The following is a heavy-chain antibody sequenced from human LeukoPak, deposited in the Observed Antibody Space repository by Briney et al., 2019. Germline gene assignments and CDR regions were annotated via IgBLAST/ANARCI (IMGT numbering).Heavy chain of an antibody. D-gene: IGHD1-26*01. CDR1: GFTFSSYS. CDR2: IRYDGSNK. V-gene: IGHV3-30*02. Sequence: GGSLRLSCAASGFTFSSYSMHWVRQAPGKGLEWVAFIRYDGSNKYYADSVKGRFTISRDNSKNTLYLQTNSLRAEDTAVYYCAKLLAGWELLRWKDAFDIWGQGTMVTVSS. CDR3: AKLLAGWELLRWKDAFDI. J-gene: IGHJ3*02.